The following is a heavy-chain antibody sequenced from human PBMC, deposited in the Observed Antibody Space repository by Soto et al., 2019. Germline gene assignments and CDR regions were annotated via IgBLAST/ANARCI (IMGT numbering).Heavy chain of an antibody. CDR2: ISYDGSNK. D-gene: IGHD2-2*01. J-gene: IGHJ4*02. V-gene: IGHV3-30*18. CDR1: GFTFSSYG. Sequence: GGSLRLSCAASGFTFSSYGMHWVRQAPGKGLEWVAVISYDGSNKYYADSVKGRFTISRDNSKNTLYLQMNSLRAEDTAVYYCAKEVLDCSSTSCYVYFDYWGQGTLVTVSS. CDR3: AKEVLDCSSTSCYVYFDY.